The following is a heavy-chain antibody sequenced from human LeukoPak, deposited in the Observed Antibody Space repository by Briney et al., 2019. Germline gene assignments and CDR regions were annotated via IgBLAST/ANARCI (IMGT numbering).Heavy chain of an antibody. CDR1: GFAFSSYW. CDR3: ARSVVPAAFGSY. V-gene: IGHV3-53*01. D-gene: IGHD2-2*01. CDR2: IYSGGST. J-gene: IGHJ4*02. Sequence: GGSLRLSCAASGFAFSSYWMHWVRQAPGKGLERVSVIYSGGSTYYADSVKGRFTISRDNSKNTLYLQMNSLRAEDMAVYYCARSVVPAAFGSYWGQGTLVTVSS.